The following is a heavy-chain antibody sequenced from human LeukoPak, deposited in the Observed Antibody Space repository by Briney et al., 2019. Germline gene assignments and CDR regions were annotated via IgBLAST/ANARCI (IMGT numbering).Heavy chain of an antibody. V-gene: IGHV1-2*06. Sequence: ASVKVSCKASGYTFTAYSIHWVRQAPGQGLEWMGRINPNNGGANYAQMFQDRVTMTRDTSINTAYMEVSSLRFDDAAVYYCARGLTTGDDYWGQGTLVTVSS. CDR2: INPNNGGA. J-gene: IGHJ4*02. CDR1: GYTFTAYS. CDR3: ARGLTTGDDY. D-gene: IGHD4-11*01.